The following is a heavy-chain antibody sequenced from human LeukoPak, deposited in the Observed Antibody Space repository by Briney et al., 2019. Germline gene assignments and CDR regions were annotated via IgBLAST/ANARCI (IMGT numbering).Heavy chain of an antibody. V-gene: IGHV3-7*01. CDR1: GFTFSSYG. J-gene: IGHJ4*02. CDR3: ARDYAGYSSSFPDYFDY. D-gene: IGHD6-6*01. Sequence: PGGSLRLSCVASGFTFSSYGMHWVRQAPGKGLEWVANIKQDGSEKYYVDSVKGRFTISRDNAKNSLYLQMNSLRAEDTAVYYCARDYAGYSSSFPDYFDYWGQGTLVTVSS. CDR2: IKQDGSEK.